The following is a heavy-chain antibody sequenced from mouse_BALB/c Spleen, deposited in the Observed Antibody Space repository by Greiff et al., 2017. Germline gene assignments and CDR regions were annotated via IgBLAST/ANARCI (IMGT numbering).Heavy chain of an antibody. CDR1: GFTFSDYY. J-gene: IGHJ3*01. CDR3: ARDLFAY. Sequence: DVKLVESGGGLVKPGGSLKLSCAASGFTFSDYYMYWVRQTPEKRLEWVATISDGGSYTYYPDSVKGRFTISRDNAKNNLYLQMSSLKSEDTAMYYCARDLFAYWGQGTLVTVSA. CDR2: ISDGGSYT. V-gene: IGHV5-4*02.